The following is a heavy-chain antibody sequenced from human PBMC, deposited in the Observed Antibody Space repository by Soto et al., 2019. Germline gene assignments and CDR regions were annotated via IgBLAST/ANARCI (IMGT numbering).Heavy chain of an antibody. CDR2: ISYSGST. CDR1: GGSMNSFY. D-gene: IGHD6-19*01. CDR3: ARVSIGWFYFDH. J-gene: IGHJ4*02. V-gene: IGHV4-59*12. Sequence: SETLSLTCTVSGGSMNSFYWSWIRQPPGEGLEWIGDISYSGSTNYNPSLKSRVTISVDTSKLQFALNLTSVTAADTAVYYCARVSIGWFYFDHWGRGTLVTVSS.